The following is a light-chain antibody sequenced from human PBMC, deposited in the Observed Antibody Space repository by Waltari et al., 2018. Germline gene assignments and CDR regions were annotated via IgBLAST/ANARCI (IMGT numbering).Light chain of an antibody. CDR2: END. V-gene: IGLV1-51*02. J-gene: IGLJ2*01. Sequence: QSVLTQPPSVSAAPGQRVTISCSGSPPNIGSNYVSWYQQFPGTAPKLLIYENDKRSSGIPDRCSAYTSGTSATLGITGLHSGDEADYYCGTWDNSLRAGVFGGGTKLTVL. CDR3: GTWDNSLRAGV. CDR1: PPNIGSNY.